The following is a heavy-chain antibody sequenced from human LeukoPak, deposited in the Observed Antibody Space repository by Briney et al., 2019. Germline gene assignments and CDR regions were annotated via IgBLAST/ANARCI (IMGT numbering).Heavy chain of an antibody. D-gene: IGHD4-17*01. Sequence: ASVKVSCKASGYTFTSYGISWVRQAPGQGLEWMGWISAYNGNTNYAQKLQGRVTMTEDTSTDTAYMELSSLRSEDTAVYYCATVPSTEIYYFDYWGQGTLVTVSS. V-gene: IGHV1-18*01. CDR1: GYTFTSYG. CDR3: ATVPSTEIYYFDY. CDR2: ISAYNGNT. J-gene: IGHJ4*02.